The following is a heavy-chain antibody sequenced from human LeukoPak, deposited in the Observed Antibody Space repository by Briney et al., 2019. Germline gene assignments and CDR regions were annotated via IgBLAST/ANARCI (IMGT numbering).Heavy chain of an antibody. CDR3: ARDSGSYGLDY. J-gene: IGHJ4*02. V-gene: IGHV3-48*03. Sequence: GGSLRLSCAASGFTFSSYEMNWVRQAPGKGLEWVSYISSSGSTIYYADSVKGRFTISRDNAKNPLYLQMNSLRAEDTAVYYCARDSGSYGLDYWGQGTLVTVSS. CDR2: ISSSGSTI. D-gene: IGHD1-26*01. CDR1: GFTFSSYE.